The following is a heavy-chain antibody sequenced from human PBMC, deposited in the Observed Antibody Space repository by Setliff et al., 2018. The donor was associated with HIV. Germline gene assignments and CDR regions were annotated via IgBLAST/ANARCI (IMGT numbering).Heavy chain of an antibody. CDR1: GGSISSGSYY. CDR2: IYYSGST. D-gene: IGHD3-10*01. Sequence: PSETLSLTCTVSGGSISSGSYYWSWIRQPPGKGLEWIGSIYYSGSTYYNPSLKSRVTISVDTSKNQFSLKLSSVTAADTAVYYCVTYADRESNRFDPWGQGILVTVSS. V-gene: IGHV4-39*01. CDR3: VTYADRESNRFDP. J-gene: IGHJ5*02.